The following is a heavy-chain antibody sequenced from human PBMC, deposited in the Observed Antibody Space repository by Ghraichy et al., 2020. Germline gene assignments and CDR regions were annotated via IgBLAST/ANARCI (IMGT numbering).Heavy chain of an antibody. V-gene: IGHV4-59*08. J-gene: IGHJ4*02. Sequence: SETLSLTCTVSGDSISSYSWSWIRQPPGKGLEWIAFLYYIGRTNYNPSLKGRVAISVNTSKNQFSLKLESVTAADTAVYYCARHVNPYSSNWEPFDYWGQGTLVTVSS. CDR3: ARHVNPYSSNWEPFDY. D-gene: IGHD6-13*01. CDR2: LYYIGRT. CDR1: GDSISSYS.